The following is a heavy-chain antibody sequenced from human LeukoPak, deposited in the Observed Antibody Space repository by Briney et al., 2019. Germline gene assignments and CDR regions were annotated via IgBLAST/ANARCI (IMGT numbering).Heavy chain of an antibody. J-gene: IGHJ6*03. D-gene: IGHD3-16*01. V-gene: IGHV1-2*02. Sequence: ASVKVSCKASGYTFTGYYMHWVRQAPGQGLEWMGWINPNSGGTNYAQKFQGRVTMTRDTSISTAYMELSRLRSDDTAVYYCARAWGNDYYYYYYMDVWGKGTTVTISS. CDR3: ARAWGNDYYYYYYMDV. CDR1: GYTFTGYY. CDR2: INPNSGGT.